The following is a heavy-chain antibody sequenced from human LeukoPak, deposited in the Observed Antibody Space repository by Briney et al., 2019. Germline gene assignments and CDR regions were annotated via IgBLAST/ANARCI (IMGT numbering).Heavy chain of an antibody. Sequence: GGSLRLSCAASGFTFDDYAMHWVRQAPGKGLEWVSGISWNSGSIGYADSVKGRFTNSKDNAKHSLYLQMNSLRAEDTALYYCARLNSYQLLSGMDVWGQGTTVTVSS. CDR1: GFTFDDYA. D-gene: IGHD2-2*01. CDR2: ISWNSGSI. CDR3: ARLNSYQLLSGMDV. J-gene: IGHJ6*02. V-gene: IGHV3-9*01.